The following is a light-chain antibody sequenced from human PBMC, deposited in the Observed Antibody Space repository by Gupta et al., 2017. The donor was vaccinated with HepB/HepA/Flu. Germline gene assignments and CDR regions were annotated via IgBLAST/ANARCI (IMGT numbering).Light chain of an antibody. CDR1: QSLLHSNGYNY. CDR2: LGS. Sequence: IVMTQSPLSLPVTPGEPASISCRSSQSLLHSNGYNYFDWYLQKPGQSPQLLIYLGSNRASGVPDRFSGSGSGTDFTLKISRVEAEDVGVYYCRQALQTPLTFGQGTKVEIK. CDR3: RQALQTPLT. V-gene: IGKV2-28*01. J-gene: IGKJ1*01.